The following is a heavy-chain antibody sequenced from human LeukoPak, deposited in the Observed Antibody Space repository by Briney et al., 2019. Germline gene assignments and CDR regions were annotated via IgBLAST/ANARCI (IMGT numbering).Heavy chain of an antibody. Sequence: ASVKVSCKTSGYSFTNYGITWVRQAPGQGLEWMGWVSGYNSKTFYAQNFQGRVTMTTDTSTSTVYMELRSLRSDDTAVYYCATNILVRDIINWFDPWGQGTLVTVSS. V-gene: IGHV1-18*01. CDR3: ATNILVRDIINWFDP. D-gene: IGHD3-10*01. J-gene: IGHJ5*02. CDR1: GYSFTNYG. CDR2: VSGYNSKT.